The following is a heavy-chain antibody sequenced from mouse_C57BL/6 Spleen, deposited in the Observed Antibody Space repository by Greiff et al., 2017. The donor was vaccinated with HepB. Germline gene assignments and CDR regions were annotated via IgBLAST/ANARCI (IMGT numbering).Heavy chain of an antibody. J-gene: IGHJ1*03. CDR1: GYTFTSYW. V-gene: IGHV1-5*01. CDR3: SYYGSSPYWYFDV. Sequence: EVQLQQSGTVLARPGASVKMSCKTSGYTFTSYWMHWVKQRPGQGLEWIGAIYPGNSDTSYNQKFKGKAKLTAVTSASTAYMELSSLTNEDSAVYYWSYYGSSPYWYFDVWGTGTTVTVSS. D-gene: IGHD1-1*01. CDR2: IYPGNSDT.